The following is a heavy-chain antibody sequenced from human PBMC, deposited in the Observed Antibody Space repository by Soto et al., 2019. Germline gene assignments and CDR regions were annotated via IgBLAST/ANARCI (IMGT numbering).Heavy chain of an antibody. D-gene: IGHD2-2*01. V-gene: IGHV4-31*03. CDR3: ARVPYCSSTSCYGGTDYYYYYYRDV. J-gene: IGHJ6*03. Sequence: QVQLQESGPGLVKPSQTLSLTCTVSGGSISSGCYYWSWIRQHPGKGLEWIGYIYYSGITYYNPSPKSRVTRSVNTSMTQFSLKLSSVTAADTAVYYCARVPYCSSTSCYGGTDYYYYYYRDVWGKGTTVTVSS. CDR1: GGSISSGCYY. CDR2: IYYSGIT.